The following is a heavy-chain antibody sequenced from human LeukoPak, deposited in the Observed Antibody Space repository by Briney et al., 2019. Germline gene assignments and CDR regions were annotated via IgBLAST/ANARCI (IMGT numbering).Heavy chain of an antibody. V-gene: IGHV3-53*01. J-gene: IGHJ4*02. CDR2: IYSGGST. CDR3: AREGPTTSFDY. Sequence: GGSLRLSCKTSGFTFSSYSMNWVRQAPGKGLEWVSVIYSGGSTYYADSVKGRFTISRDNSKNTLYLQMTSLRAEDTAVCYCAREGPTTSFDYWGQGTLVTVSS. CDR1: GFTFSSYS. D-gene: IGHD1-26*01.